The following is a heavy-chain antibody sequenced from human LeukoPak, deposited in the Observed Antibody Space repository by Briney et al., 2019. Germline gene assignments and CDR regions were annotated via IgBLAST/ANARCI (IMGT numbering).Heavy chain of an antibody. CDR1: GFTFSTYS. J-gene: IGHJ4*02. CDR2: ISSSSSYI. V-gene: IGHV3-21*01. D-gene: IGHD2-2*03. CDR3: VVVLDIVVAPAVDDY. Sequence: PGGSLRLSCAASGFTFSTYSMNWVRQAPGKGLEWVSSISSSSSYIYYSDSVKGRFTISRDNAKNSLYLQMNSLRVEDTAVYYCVVVLDIVVAPAVDDYWGQGTLVTVSS.